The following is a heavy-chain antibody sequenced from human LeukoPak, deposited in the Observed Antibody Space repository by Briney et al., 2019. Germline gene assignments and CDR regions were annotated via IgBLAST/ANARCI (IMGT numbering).Heavy chain of an antibody. V-gene: IGHV1-3*01. D-gene: IGHD5-18*01. J-gene: IGHJ4*02. CDR3: ARADGYSYGYVDY. Sequence: ASVKVSCKASGYTFTSYAMHWVRQAPGQRLEWMGWINAGNGNTKYSQKLQGRVTMTTDTSTRIGYMELRSLRSDDTAVYYCARADGYSYGYVDYWGQGTLVTVSS. CDR1: GYTFTSYA. CDR2: INAGNGNT.